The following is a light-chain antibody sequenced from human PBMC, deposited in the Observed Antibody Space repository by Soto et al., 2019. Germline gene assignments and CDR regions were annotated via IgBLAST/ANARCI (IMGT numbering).Light chain of an antibody. Sequence: QSVLTQPASVSGSPGQSITISCTGTSSDVGGYNYVSWYQHHPGKAPKLVIYDVSNRPSGVSNRFSGSKSGNTASLTISRLQAEDEADYYCCSYASSTTYVFGTGTKLTVL. J-gene: IGLJ1*01. CDR2: DVS. CDR1: SSDVGGYNY. CDR3: CSYASSTTYV. V-gene: IGLV2-14*03.